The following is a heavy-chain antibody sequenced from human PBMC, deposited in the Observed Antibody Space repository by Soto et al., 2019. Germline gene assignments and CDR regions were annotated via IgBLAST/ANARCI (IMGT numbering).Heavy chain of an antibody. D-gene: IGHD2-21*01. V-gene: IGHV3-11*01. CDR1: GFTFSDYY. CDR2: ISSSGGTI. CDR3: ARSVVVGYFQH. Sequence: QVQLVESGGGLVKPGGSLRLSCAASGFTFSDYYMSWIRQDTGKGLEWVSYISSSGGTIYYAVSVQGRFTISRDNAKNPLYLQMNSPRGEDTGVYYWARSVVVGYFQHWGPGTPVTVSS. J-gene: IGHJ1*01.